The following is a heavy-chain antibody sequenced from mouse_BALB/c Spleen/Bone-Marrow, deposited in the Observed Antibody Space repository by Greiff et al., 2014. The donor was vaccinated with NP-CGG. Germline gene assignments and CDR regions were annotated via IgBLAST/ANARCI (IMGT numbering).Heavy chain of an antibody. CDR2: IRYSGST. D-gene: IGHD3-1*01. CDR1: GYSFTSDLS. V-gene: IGHV3-2*02. J-gene: IGHJ2*01. Sequence: VQLQQPGPGLVKPSQSLSLTCTVTGYSFTSDLSWGWIRQFPGNILELMGYIRYSGSTSYNPTIKSRISITRDTSQNQFFLQLSSVTTEESATYYCARRAYYFDYWGQGTTLTVSS. CDR3: ARRAYYFDY.